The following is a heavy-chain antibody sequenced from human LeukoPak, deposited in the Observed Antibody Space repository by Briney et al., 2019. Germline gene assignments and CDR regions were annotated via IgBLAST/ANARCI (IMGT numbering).Heavy chain of an antibody. CDR2: ISSDGSDI. CDR1: GFTFSSHW. J-gene: IGHJ6*03. CDR3: ARNNWAYYYYYMDV. D-gene: IGHD1-20*01. Sequence: PGGSLRLSCAASGFTFSSHWMYWVRQAPGKGLVWVSRISSDGSDISYADSVKGRFTISRDNAENTLSLQMNSLRAEDTAVYYCARNNWAYYYYYMDVWGKGTTVTVSS. V-gene: IGHV3-74*01.